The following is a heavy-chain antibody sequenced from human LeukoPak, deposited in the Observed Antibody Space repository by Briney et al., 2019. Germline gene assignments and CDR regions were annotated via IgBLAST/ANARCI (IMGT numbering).Heavy chain of an antibody. Sequence: SVTVSCKASGFTFTSSAVQWVRQARGQRLEWIGWIVVGSGNTNYAQKFQERVTITRDMSTSTAYMELSSLRSEDTAVYYCVGSSGYSPLPDYWGQGTLVTVSS. J-gene: IGHJ4*02. CDR2: IVVGSGNT. V-gene: IGHV1-58*01. CDR3: VGSSGYSPLPDY. CDR1: GFTFTSSA. D-gene: IGHD3-22*01.